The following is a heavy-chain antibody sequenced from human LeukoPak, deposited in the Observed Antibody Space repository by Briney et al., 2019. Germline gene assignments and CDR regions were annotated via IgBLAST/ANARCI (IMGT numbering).Heavy chain of an antibody. Sequence: SETLSLTCTVSGASISKSYWSWIRQPPGKELEWIGCTFNSGSTRYNPSLGSRVTISEDTSRNQFSLRLTSVTAADTATYYCSRASPGAIYYYGMDVWGQGTTVTVSS. J-gene: IGHJ6*02. CDR1: GASISKSY. CDR2: TFNSGST. CDR3: SRASPGAIYYYGMDV. V-gene: IGHV4-59*01. D-gene: IGHD2/OR15-2a*01.